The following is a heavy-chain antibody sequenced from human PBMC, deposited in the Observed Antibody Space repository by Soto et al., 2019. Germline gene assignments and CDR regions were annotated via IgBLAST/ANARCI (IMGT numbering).Heavy chain of an antibody. Sequence: QVQLVQSGAEVKKPGSSVKVSCKASGGTFSSYAISWVRQAPGQGLEWMGGIIPIFGTANYAQKFQGGVTITADESTSTAYMELSSLRSEDTAVYYCASHTYYDILTGYGNYYYYYGMDVWGQGTTVTVSS. V-gene: IGHV1-69*12. CDR3: ASHTYYDILTGYGNYYYYYGMDV. D-gene: IGHD3-9*01. J-gene: IGHJ6*02. CDR2: IIPIFGTA. CDR1: GGTFSSYA.